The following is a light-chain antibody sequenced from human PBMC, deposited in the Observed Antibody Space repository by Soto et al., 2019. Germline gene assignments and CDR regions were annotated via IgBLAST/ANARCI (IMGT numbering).Light chain of an antibody. Sequence: DIQMTQSPSSVSASVGDRVTITCRASHGISNWLAWYQQKPGKAPRLLIYGASTLQCGVPSMFSGSGSGTDFTLTINSLQPEDFATYYCQQANNFPYTFGQGTKLDIK. CDR1: HGISNW. CDR3: QQANNFPYT. V-gene: IGKV1D-12*01. J-gene: IGKJ2*01. CDR2: GAS.